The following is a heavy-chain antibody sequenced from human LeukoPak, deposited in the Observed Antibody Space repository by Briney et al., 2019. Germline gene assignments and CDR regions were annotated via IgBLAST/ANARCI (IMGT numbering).Heavy chain of an antibody. CDR3: ARDPHPYYDILTGYYH. CDR2: ISAYNGNT. CDR1: GYTFTSYG. V-gene: IGHV1-18*01. Sequence: ASVKVSCKASGYTFTSYGISWVRQAPGQGLEWMGCISAYNGNTNYAQKLHGRVTMTTDTSTSTAYMELRSLRSDDTAVYYCARDPHPYYDILTGYYHWGQGTLVTVSS. D-gene: IGHD3-9*01. J-gene: IGHJ4*02.